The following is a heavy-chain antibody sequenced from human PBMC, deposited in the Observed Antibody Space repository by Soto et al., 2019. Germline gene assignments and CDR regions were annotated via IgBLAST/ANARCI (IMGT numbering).Heavy chain of an antibody. CDR2: IYYIGST. CDR1: GGSISSSSYY. CDR3: ARREAYSDRTFEY. D-gene: IGHD3-22*01. V-gene: IGHV4-39*01. J-gene: IGHJ4*02. Sequence: AETLALTFTVSGGSISSSSYYWGWIRQPPVKGLEWIGSIYYIGSTYYKPSLKSRVTISVDTSKNQFSLKLSSVNAADTAVYYCARREAYSDRTFEYWGQGTLVTVSS.